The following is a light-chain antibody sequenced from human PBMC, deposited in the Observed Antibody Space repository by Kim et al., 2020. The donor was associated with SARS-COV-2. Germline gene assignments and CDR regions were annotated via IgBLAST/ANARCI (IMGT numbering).Light chain of an antibody. CDR1: RLDVGGYNY. CDR3: SSWASTTSYV. CDR2: DVH. Sequence: QSALTQPASVSGSPGQSVTISCTGTRLDVGGYNYVSWYQQHPDKAPKLMIYDVHNRPTGVSDRFSGSKSGNTASLTISGLQAEDEADYYCSSWASTTSYVLGTGTTVTVL. V-gene: IGLV2-14*03. J-gene: IGLJ1*01.